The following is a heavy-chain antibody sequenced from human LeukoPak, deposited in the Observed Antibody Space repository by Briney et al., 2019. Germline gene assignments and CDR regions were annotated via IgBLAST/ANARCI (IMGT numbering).Heavy chain of an antibody. J-gene: IGHJ4*02. CDR3: VRGRTSGSSWPFDY. CDR2: IRSTGSTI. CDR1: GFTFSSYS. V-gene: IGHV3-48*04. D-gene: IGHD6-13*01. Sequence: GGSLRLSCAVSGFTFSSYSMNWVRQAPGKGLEWVSYIRSTGSTIYYADSVKGRFTISRDNAKNSLSLQMNSLRAEDTAVYYCVRGRTSGSSWPFDYWGQGTLVTVSS.